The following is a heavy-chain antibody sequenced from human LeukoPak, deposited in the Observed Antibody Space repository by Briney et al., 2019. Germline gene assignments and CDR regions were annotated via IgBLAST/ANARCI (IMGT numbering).Heavy chain of an antibody. J-gene: IGHJ6*02. V-gene: IGHV4-59*08. CDR2: IYYSGST. CDR1: GGSISSYY. CDR3: ARRRYYYGSGSYGYYGMDV. Sequence: SETLSLTCTVSGGSISSYYWSWIRQPPGKGLEWIGYIYYSGSTNYNPSLKSRVTISVDTSKNQFSLKLSSVTAADTAVYYCARRRYYYGSGSYGYYGMDVWGQGTTVTVSS. D-gene: IGHD3-10*01.